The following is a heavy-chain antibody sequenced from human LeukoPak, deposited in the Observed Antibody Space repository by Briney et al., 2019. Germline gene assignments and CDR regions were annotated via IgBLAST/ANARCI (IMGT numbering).Heavy chain of an antibody. D-gene: IGHD4-17*01. Sequence: SETLSLTCTVSGGSMSTYYWTWIRQPPGKGLEWIGFIYYTGSTNYNPSLKSRVTISVDTSKNQFSLKLSSVTAADTAVYYCARHKLRTVTTSKRTAEYYFDYWGQGTLVTVSS. J-gene: IGHJ4*02. CDR3: ARHKLRTVTTSKRTAEYYFDY. CDR2: IYYTGST. CDR1: GGSMSTYY. V-gene: IGHV4-59*08.